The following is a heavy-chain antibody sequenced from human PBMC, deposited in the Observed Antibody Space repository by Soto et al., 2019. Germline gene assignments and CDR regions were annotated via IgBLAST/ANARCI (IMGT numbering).Heavy chain of an antibody. CDR1: GGSFSGYY. D-gene: IGHD4-4*01. CDR2: INHSGST. V-gene: IGHV4-34*01. Sequence: QVQLQQWGAGLFKPSETLSLTCAVYGGSFSGYYWSWIRQPPGKGLEWIGEINHSGSTNYNPSLKSRVTISVDTSKNQFSLKLSSVTAADTAVYYWARHGDYSGSDYWGQGALVTVSS. J-gene: IGHJ4*02. CDR3: ARHGDYSGSDY.